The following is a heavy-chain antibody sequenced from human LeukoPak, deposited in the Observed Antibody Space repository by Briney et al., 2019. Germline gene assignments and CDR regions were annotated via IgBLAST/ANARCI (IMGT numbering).Heavy chain of an antibody. Sequence: PGGSLRLSCAASGFTFSSYSMNWVRQAPGKGLEWVSSISSSSRYIYYADSVKGRFTISRETANNSLYLKMNSLRAEDTAVYYCASGEIICSGGSCYSYYFDYWGQGTLVTVSS. D-gene: IGHD2-15*01. CDR3: ASGEIICSGGSCYSYYFDY. V-gene: IGHV3-21*01. CDR1: GFTFSSYS. J-gene: IGHJ4*02. CDR2: ISSSSRYI.